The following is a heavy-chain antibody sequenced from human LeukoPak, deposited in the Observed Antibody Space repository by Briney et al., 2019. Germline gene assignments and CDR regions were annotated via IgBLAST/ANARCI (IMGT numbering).Heavy chain of an antibody. Sequence: GGSLRLSCAASGFTFSDYYMSWIRQAPGKGLEWVSYISSSGSTIYYADSVKGRFTISRDNAKNSLYLQMNSLRAEDTAVYYCARIKRVLRYFDWLFIFDYWGQGTLVTVSS. D-gene: IGHD3-9*01. V-gene: IGHV3-11*01. CDR2: ISSSGSTI. J-gene: IGHJ4*02. CDR1: GFTFSDYY. CDR3: ARIKRVLRYFDWLFIFDY.